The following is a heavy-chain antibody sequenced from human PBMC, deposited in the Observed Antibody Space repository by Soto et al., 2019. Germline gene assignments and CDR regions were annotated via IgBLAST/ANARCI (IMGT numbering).Heavy chain of an antibody. J-gene: IGHJ4*02. Sequence: EVQLLESGGGLVQPGGSLRLSCAASGFTFINYAMNWVRQAPGKGLEWVSGLSGSGTSTYYADSVKGRFTISRDNSRDTLFLQMNRLTAEDTSVYYCAKATTNGGWFNPFDSWGQGALVTVSS. CDR2: LSGSGTST. D-gene: IGHD6-19*01. CDR3: AKATTNGGWFNPFDS. V-gene: IGHV3-23*01. CDR1: GFTFINYA.